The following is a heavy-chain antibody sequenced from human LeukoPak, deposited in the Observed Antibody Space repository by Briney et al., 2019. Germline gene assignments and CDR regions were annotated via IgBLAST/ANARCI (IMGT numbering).Heavy chain of an antibody. CDR2: IYHSGST. Sequence: SETLSLTCTVSGYSISSGYYWGWIRQPPGKGLEWIGSIYHSGSTYYNPSLKSRVTISVDTSKNQFSLKLSSVTAAGTAVYYCARDLVTGYYDSSGYLFQHWGQGTLVTVSS. V-gene: IGHV4-38-2*02. J-gene: IGHJ1*01. D-gene: IGHD3-22*01. CDR3: ARDLVTGYYDSSGYLFQH. CDR1: GYSISSGYY.